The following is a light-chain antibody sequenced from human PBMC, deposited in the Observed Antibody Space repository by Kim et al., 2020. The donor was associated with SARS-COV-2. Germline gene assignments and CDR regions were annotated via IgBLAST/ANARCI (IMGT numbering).Light chain of an antibody. CDR2: GKN. Sequence: AFGQTVRITCQGEPLKENYASWSQQRPGQATVLVIYGKNNRLSGITDRLSDSRSEDTASLTITGTQAEDEADYFCNSRDSGGNPWLFGGGTQLTVL. V-gene: IGLV3-19*01. J-gene: IGLJ3*02. CDR3: NSRDSGGNPWL. CDR1: PLKENY.